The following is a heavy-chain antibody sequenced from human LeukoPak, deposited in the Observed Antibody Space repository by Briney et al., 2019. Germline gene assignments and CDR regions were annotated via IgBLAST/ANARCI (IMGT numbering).Heavy chain of an antibody. J-gene: IGHJ4*02. CDR3: AKGGAAYSYDY. CDR2: ITGNGDNA. CDR1: GFTFSDFA. V-gene: IGHV3-23*01. D-gene: IGHD2-21*01. Sequence: PGGCLRLSCAASGFTFSDFALRWVRQAPGKGLEWVSGITGNGDNAFYADSVKGRFTTSRDNSKNTLFLQMNSLRAEDTAVYYCAKGGAAYSYDYWGQGTLVIVSS.